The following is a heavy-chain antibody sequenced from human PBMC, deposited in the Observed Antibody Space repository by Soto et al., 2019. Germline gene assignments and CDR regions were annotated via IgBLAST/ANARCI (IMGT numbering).Heavy chain of an antibody. J-gene: IGHJ3*02. D-gene: IGHD2-21*01. CDR1: GVTYNSYA. Sequence: EVQLLESGGGLVQPGDSLRLSCAVSGVTYNSYALNWVRQDPGKGLEWVSFIGGGGGSTHYADCVKGRFTVSRDNSKTTIYLQMNTLRAEDTAAYDCSTASSDTVVGVPRTGDVFDRWSHGTMVTVSS. CDR2: IGGGGGST. CDR3: STASSDTVVGVPRTGDVFDR. V-gene: IGHV3-23*01.